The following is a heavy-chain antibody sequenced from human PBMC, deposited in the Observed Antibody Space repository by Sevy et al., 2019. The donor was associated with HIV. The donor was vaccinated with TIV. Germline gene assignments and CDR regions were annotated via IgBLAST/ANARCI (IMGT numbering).Heavy chain of an antibody. CDR2: ISTSSGYI. J-gene: IGHJ6*02. CDR1: GFTFSNYN. D-gene: IGHD3-3*01. Sequence: GGSLRLSCAASGFTFSNYNINWVRQSPGKGLEWVSFISTSSGYIYYADSVKGRFTISRDNAKNSLYRQMNSLRAEETAVYYCARDKTILEGRYGMDVWGQGTTVTVSS. CDR3: ARDKTILEGRYGMDV. V-gene: IGHV3-21*06.